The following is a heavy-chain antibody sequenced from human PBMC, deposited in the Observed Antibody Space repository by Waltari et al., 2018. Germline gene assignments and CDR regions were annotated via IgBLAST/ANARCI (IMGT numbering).Heavy chain of an antibody. D-gene: IGHD4-17*01. CDR3: ARTGTTVTTSSYYYYMDV. J-gene: IGHJ6*03. Sequence: QLQLQESGPGLVKPSETLSLTCSVSGGSISSSSYHWGWIRQSPGQGLEWIGYIYYSGSTNYNPSLNSRVTISVDTSKNQFSLKLSSVTAADTAVYYCARTGTTVTTSSYYYYMDVWGKGTTVTVSS. CDR1: GGSISSSSYH. CDR2: IYYSGST. V-gene: IGHV4-61*05.